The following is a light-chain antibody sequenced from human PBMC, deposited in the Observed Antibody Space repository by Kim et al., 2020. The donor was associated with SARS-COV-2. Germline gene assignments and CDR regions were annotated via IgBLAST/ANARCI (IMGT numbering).Light chain of an antibody. V-gene: IGKV3-15*01. CDR1: QSVSSN. J-gene: IGKJ1*01. CDR2: GAS. CDR3: QQYNNWPPWT. Sequence: SPGERATLSCRASQSVSSNLAWYQQKPGQAPRLLIYGASTRATGVPGRFSGSGSGTEFTLTISSLRSEDFAVYYCQQYNNWPPWTFGQGTKVDIK.